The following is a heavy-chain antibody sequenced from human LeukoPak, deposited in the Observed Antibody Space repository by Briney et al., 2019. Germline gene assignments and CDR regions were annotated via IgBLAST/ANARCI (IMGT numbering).Heavy chain of an antibody. J-gene: IGHJ4*02. CDR3: ARGYDFWSGYYLGY. CDR2: IYYSGST. Sequence: PSETLSLTCTVSAGSISSYYWSWIRQPPGKGLEWIGYIYYSGSTNYNPSLKSRVTISVDTSKSQFSLKLSSVTAADTAVYYCARGYDFWSGYYLGYWGQGTLVTVSS. CDR1: AGSISSYY. D-gene: IGHD3-3*01. V-gene: IGHV4-59*12.